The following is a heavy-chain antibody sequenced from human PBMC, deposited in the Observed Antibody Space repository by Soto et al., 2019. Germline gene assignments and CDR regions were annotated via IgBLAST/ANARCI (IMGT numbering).Heavy chain of an antibody. J-gene: IGHJ4*02. CDR1: SGSISSYY. CDR2: AYYSGTT. V-gene: IGHV4-59*01. CDR3: ARTPFDYIGLGTHLYYFYF. D-gene: IGHD7-27*01. Sequence: QVQLLQSGPRLVKPSETLSLTCTVASGSISSYYWCWLRQPPGKGLEWIGYAYYSGTTNYNSSLKTRVTISKDTTKNQFSLTRNSVTAADTPVYYCARTPFDYIGLGTHLYYFYFWDQGALVTVSS.